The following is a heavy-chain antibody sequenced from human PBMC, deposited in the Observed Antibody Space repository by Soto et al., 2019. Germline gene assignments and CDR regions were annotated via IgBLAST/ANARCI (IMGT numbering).Heavy chain of an antibody. CDR2: IYYSGST. D-gene: IGHD2-2*03. J-gene: IGHJ5*02. Sequence: QVQLQESGPGLVKPSQTLSLTCTVSGGSISSGGYYWSWIRQHPGKGLEWIGYIYYSGSTYYNPSLKSRVTISVDTSKNQFSLKLSSVTAADTAVYYCARAAMDIVVVPAASRGWFDPWGQGTLVTVSS. V-gene: IGHV4-31*03. CDR3: ARAAMDIVVVPAASRGWFDP. CDR1: GGSISSGGYY.